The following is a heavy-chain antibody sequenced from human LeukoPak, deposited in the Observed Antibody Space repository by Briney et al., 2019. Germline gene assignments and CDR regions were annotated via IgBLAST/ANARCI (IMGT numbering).Heavy chain of an antibody. Sequence: SVKVSCKASGGTFSSYAISWVRQAPGQGLEWMGGIIPIFGTANYAQKFQGRVTITTDESTSTAYMELSSLRSEDTAVYYCARDGLSSTSSFDAFDIWGQGTMVTVSS. D-gene: IGHD2-2*01. V-gene: IGHV1-69*05. CDR3: ARDGLSSTSSFDAFDI. J-gene: IGHJ3*02. CDR1: GGTFSSYA. CDR2: IIPIFGTA.